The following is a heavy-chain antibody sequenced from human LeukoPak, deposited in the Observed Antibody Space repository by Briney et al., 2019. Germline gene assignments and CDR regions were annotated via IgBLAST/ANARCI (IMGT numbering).Heavy chain of an antibody. CDR1: GFTFSSYA. CDR3: AKDHYFGGATHLHFDY. Sequence: GRSLRLSCAASGFTFSSYAMHWVRQAPGKGLEGVAVISYDGSNKYYADSVKGRFTISRDNSKNTLYLQMNSLRDEDTAVYYCAKDHYFGGATHLHFDYWGQGTLVTVSS. J-gene: IGHJ4*02. D-gene: IGHD3-16*01. CDR2: ISYDGSNK. V-gene: IGHV3-30*04.